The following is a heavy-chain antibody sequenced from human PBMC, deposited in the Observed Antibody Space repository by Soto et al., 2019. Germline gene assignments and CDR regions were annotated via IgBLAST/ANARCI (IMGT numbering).Heavy chain of an antibody. CDR2: ISSCSNYI. Sequence: GGSLRLSCAASGFTFSDYHMNWVRQAPGKGLEWVSSISSCSNYIYYPDSVKGRFTISRDNAKNSLYLQMNSLRAEDTAVYYCARGLSVTLFDNWGQGTLVTVSS. D-gene: IGHD4-17*01. J-gene: IGHJ4*02. V-gene: IGHV3-21*01. CDR1: GFTFSDYH. CDR3: ARGLSVTLFDN.